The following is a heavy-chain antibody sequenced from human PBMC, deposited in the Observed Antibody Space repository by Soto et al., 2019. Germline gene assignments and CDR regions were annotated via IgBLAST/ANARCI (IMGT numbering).Heavy chain of an antibody. CDR1: GGSFTGYF. J-gene: IGHJ6*03. CDR3: ATGNFWSGYDPSYYYYMDV. V-gene: IGHV4-34*02. CDR2: INQSVST. Sequence: QVQLQQWGAGLLKPSETLSLTCAVSGGSFTGYFWNWIRQTPGKGLEWIGEINQSVSTTYNPSLKSRVTIPVDRSKNQFSLGLNSVTAADTAVYYCATGNFWSGYDPSYYYYMDVWGKGTAVTVSS. D-gene: IGHD3-3*01.